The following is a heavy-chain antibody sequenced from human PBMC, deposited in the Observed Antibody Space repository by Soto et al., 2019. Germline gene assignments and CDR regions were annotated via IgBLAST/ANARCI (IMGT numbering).Heavy chain of an antibody. V-gene: IGHV3-33*01. CDR2: IWYDGSNK. CDR3: ARGPRMGYYDYVWGSYPKYYGMDV. J-gene: IGHJ6*02. Sequence: GGSLRLSCAASGFTFSSYGMHWVRQAPGKGLECVAVIWYDGSNKYYADSVKGRFTISRDNSKNTLYLQMNSLRAEDTAVYYCARGPRMGYYDYVWGSYPKYYGMDVWGQGTTVTVYS. D-gene: IGHD3-16*02. CDR1: GFTFSSYG.